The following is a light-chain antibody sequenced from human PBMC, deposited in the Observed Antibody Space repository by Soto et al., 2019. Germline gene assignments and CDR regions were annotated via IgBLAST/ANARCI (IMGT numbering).Light chain of an antibody. CDR2: GAS. CDR3: QQYGSSPLT. CDR1: QSVSSSY. J-gene: IGKJ4*01. V-gene: IGKV3-20*01. Sequence: EIVLTQSPGTLSLSPGERATLSCRASQSVSSSYLAWYQKKPGQDPRLLIYGASSRATGIPDRFSGSGSGTDFNLTISRLGPEDFAVYECQQYGSSPLTFGGGTKVDIK.